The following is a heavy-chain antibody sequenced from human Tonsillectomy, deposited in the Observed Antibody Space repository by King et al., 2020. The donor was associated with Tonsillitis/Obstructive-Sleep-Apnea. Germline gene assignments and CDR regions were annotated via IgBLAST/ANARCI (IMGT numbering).Heavy chain of an antibody. CDR1: GFTFSSYE. V-gene: IGHV3-48*03. CDR2: ISSSGSTK. D-gene: IGHD3-3*01. J-gene: IGHJ5*02. Sequence: VQLVESGGGLVQPGGSLRLSCAASGFTFSSYEMNWVRQAPGKGLEWVSYISSSGSTKYYADSVKGRFTISRDKAKNSLYLQMNSLRAEDTAVYYCARDSHPEWFLNWFDPWGQGTLVTVSS. CDR3: ARDSHPEWFLNWFDP.